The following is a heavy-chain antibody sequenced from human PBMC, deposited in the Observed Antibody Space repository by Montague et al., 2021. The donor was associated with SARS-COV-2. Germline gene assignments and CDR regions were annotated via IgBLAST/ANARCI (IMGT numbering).Heavy chain of an antibody. CDR2: IYYSGST. Sequence: SETLSLTCTVSGGSISSSSYYWGWIRQHPGKGLEWIGCIYYSGSTYYNPSLKSRVTIPVDTSKNQFSLQLSSVTAADTAVYYCARHPHQQLSMFGVVWEGNWFDPWGQGTPVTVSS. V-gene: IGHV4-39*01. D-gene: IGHD3-3*01. CDR3: ARHPHQQLSMFGVVWEGNWFDP. J-gene: IGHJ5*02. CDR1: GGSISSSSYY.